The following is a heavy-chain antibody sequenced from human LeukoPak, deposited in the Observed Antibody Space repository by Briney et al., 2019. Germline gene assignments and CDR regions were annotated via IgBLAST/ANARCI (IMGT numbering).Heavy chain of an antibody. D-gene: IGHD6-13*01. CDR2: ISSSGSTI. CDR1: GFTFSSYG. V-gene: IGHV3-48*04. J-gene: IGHJ5*02. Sequence: GSLRLSCAASGFTFSSYGMSWIRQAPRKGLEWVSYISSSGSTIYYADSVKGRFTISRDNAKNSLYLQMNSLRAEDTAVYYCARVRSKQQPGWFDPWGQGTLVTVSS. CDR3: ARVRSKQQPGWFDP.